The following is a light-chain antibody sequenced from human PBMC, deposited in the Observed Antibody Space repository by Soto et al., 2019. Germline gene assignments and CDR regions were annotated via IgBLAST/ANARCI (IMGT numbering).Light chain of an antibody. Sequence: QSVLTQPASVSGSPGQTVIISCTGTSSDIGGYNSVSWYQQHPGRAPKLILFDVSNRPSKIPDRFSGSKSDNTASLTISGLQGEDEADYYCSSYSTSSTLILFGGGTKLTVL. CDR1: SSDIGGYNS. CDR2: DVS. V-gene: IGLV2-14*03. J-gene: IGLJ2*01. CDR3: SSYSTSSTLIL.